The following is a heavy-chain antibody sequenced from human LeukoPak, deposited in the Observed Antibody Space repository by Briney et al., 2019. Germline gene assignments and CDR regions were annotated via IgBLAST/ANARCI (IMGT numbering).Heavy chain of an antibody. CDR3: ARRSSGWPFDS. CDR1: GDSISSSSYY. J-gene: IGHJ4*02. Sequence: PSETLSLTCTVSGDSISSSSYYWGWIRQPPGKGLEWIGTIHYSGSTYYNPSLKGRVTISVDTSKNQFSLKLSSVTAADTAVYYCARRSSGWPFDSWGQGTLVTVSS. D-gene: IGHD6-19*01. V-gene: IGHV4-39*01. CDR2: IHYSGST.